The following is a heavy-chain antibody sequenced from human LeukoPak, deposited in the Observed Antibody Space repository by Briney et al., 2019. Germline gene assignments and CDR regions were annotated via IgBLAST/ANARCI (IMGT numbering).Heavy chain of an antibody. D-gene: IGHD3-3*01. Sequence: SETLSLTCTVSGGSISSYYWSWIRQHPGKGLEWIGYIYYSGSTYYNPSLKSRVTISVDTSKNQFSLKLSSVTAADTAVYHCVRIFGVAVIDYWGQGTLVTVSS. J-gene: IGHJ4*02. CDR2: IYYSGST. CDR3: VRIFGVAVIDY. CDR1: GGSISSYY. V-gene: IGHV4-59*06.